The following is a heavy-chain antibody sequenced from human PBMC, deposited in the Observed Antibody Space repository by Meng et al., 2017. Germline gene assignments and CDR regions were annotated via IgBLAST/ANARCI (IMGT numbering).Heavy chain of an antibody. CDR2: INHSGST. V-gene: IGHV4-34*01. CDR3: AREVVAALDY. J-gene: IGHJ4*02. D-gene: IGHD2-15*01. CDR1: GGSFSGYY. Sequence: QGQLQQWGAGLLKPSETLSLTVAVYGGSFSGYYWSWIRQPPGKGLEWIGEINHSGSTNYNPSLKSRVTISVDTSKNQFSLKLSSVTAADTAVYYCAREVVAALDYWGQGTLVTVSS.